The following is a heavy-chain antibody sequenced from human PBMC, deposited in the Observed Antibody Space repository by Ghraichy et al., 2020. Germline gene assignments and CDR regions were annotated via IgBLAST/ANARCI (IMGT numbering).Heavy chain of an antibody. CDR2: INEDGSNK. CDR3: ARLCIAASMFDY. V-gene: IGHV3-7*01. D-gene: IGHD6-6*01. J-gene: IGHJ4*02. CDR1: GFTFSTYW. Sequence: GESLNISCAASGFTFSTYWMSWVRQAPGKGLEWVANINEDGSNKYYVDSVRGRFTISRDNAKSSLSLQMNSLRVGDTAVDYGARLCIAASMFDYWGQGTLVTVSS.